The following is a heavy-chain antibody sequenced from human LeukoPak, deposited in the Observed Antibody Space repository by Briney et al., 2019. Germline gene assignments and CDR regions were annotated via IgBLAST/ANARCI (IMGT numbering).Heavy chain of an antibody. CDR2: IYENGGTT. Sequence: GGSLRLSCVGSGFTFRSHAMSWVRQAPEKGLEFVSGIYENGGTTYYADSVKGRFSISRDNSKNTLYLQMDSLRGEDTAVYYCAKDFRIGYSAHFDYWGQGALVTVSP. V-gene: IGHV3-23*01. D-gene: IGHD2-21*01. CDR1: GFTFRSHA. CDR3: AKDFRIGYSAHFDY. J-gene: IGHJ4*02.